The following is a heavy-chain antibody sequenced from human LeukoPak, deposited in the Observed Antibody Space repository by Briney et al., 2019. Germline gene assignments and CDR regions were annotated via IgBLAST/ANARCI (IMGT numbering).Heavy chain of an antibody. CDR3: ARDRSSSWYDLGFVDY. CDR1: GFTFSSYS. J-gene: IGHJ4*02. V-gene: IGHV3-48*01. D-gene: IGHD6-13*01. CDR2: ISSSSSTI. Sequence: TGGSLRLSCAASGFTFSSYSMNWVRQAPGKGLEWVSYISSSSSTIYYADSVKGRFTISRDNAKNSLYLQMNSLRAEDTAVYYCARDRSSSWYDLGFVDYWGQGTLVTVSS.